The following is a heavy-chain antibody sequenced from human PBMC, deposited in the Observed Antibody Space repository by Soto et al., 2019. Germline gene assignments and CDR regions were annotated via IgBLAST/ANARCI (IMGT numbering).Heavy chain of an antibody. J-gene: IGHJ4*02. D-gene: IGHD3-3*01. Sequence: SQTLPLTYTVSEGNISNLGYCWSWISQHPGKGLEWIGYIYYSGSTYYNPSLKSRVTISVDTSKNQFSLKLSSVTAADTAVYYCARGHYDFWSGSYYFDYWGQGTLVTVS. V-gene: IGHV4-31*03. CDR2: IYYSGST. CDR1: EGNISNLGYC. CDR3: ARGHYDFWSGSYYFDY.